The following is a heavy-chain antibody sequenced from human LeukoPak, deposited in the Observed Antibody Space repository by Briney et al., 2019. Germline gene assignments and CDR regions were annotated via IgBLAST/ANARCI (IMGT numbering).Heavy chain of an antibody. CDR3: ARELYDSSGSDGFDY. CDR2: ISSSGSTI. J-gene: IGHJ4*02. CDR1: GLTFSDYY. D-gene: IGHD3-22*01. Sequence: GGSLRLSCAASGLTFSDYYMSWIRQAPGKGLEWVSYISSSGSTIYYADSVKGRFTISRDNAKNSLYLQMSSLRAEDTAVYYCARELYDSSGSDGFDYWGQGTLVTVSS. V-gene: IGHV3-11*01.